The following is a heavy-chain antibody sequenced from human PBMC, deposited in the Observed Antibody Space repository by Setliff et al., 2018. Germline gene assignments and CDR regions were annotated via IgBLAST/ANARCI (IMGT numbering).Heavy chain of an antibody. D-gene: IGHD3-3*01. CDR3: ARGYYDFWSGIIPPFAN. CDR2: IHRGVS. CDR1: GFTVSSNS. Sequence: PGGSLRLSCAASGFTVSSNSISWVRQAPGKGPEWVSVIHRGVSHYADSVTGRFTISRDNSKNTLYLQMSSLRAEDTAVYYCARGYYDFWSGIIPPFANWGQGTLVTVSS. J-gene: IGHJ4*02. V-gene: IGHV3-66*01.